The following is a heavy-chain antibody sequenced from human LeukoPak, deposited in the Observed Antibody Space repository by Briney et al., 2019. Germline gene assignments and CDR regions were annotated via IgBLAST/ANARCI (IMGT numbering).Heavy chain of an antibody. V-gene: IGHV3-7*03. Sequence: GGSLRLSCAVSGFTFSSYWMSWVRQAPGKGLEWVANIKQDGSEKYYVDSVKGRFTISRDNAKNSLYLQMYSLRAEDTAVYYCARVRGPYSSGWYYFDYWGQGTLVTVSS. CDR1: GFTFSSYW. CDR3: ARVRGPYSSGWYYFDY. J-gene: IGHJ4*02. CDR2: IKQDGSEK. D-gene: IGHD6-19*01.